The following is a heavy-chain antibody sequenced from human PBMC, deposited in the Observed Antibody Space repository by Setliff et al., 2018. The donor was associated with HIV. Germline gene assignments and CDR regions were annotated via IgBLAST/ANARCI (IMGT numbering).Heavy chain of an antibody. D-gene: IGHD5-12*01. CDR2: IYYSGST. V-gene: IGHV4-30-4*02. Sequence: SETLSLTCTVSGGSISSGDYYWSWIRQPPGKGLEWIGYIYYSGSTYYNPSLKSRVTISLDTSKNRFSLQLTSVTAADTAVYYCARHRDGGYAPGPFDYWGQGILVTVSS. J-gene: IGHJ4*02. CDR1: GGSISSGDYY. CDR3: ARHRDGGYAPGPFDY.